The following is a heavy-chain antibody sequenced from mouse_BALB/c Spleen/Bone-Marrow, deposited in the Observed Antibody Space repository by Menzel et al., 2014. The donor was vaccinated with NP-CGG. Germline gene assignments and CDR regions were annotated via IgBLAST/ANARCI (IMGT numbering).Heavy chain of an antibody. V-gene: IGHV1-80*01. Sequence: VQRVESGAELVRPGSSVKISCKASGYAFSVYWMNWVKPRPGQGLEWIGQIYPGDGDTNYNGKFKGRATLTADKSFNTAYMQLSSLTSEDSAVYFCARGGISVDYWGQGTTLTVSS. CDR1: GYAFSVYW. J-gene: IGHJ2*01. CDR2: IYPGDGDT. CDR3: ARGGISVDY.